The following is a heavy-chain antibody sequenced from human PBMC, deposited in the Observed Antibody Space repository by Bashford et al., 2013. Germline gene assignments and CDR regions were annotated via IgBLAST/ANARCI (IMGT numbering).Heavy chain of an antibody. CDR1: GYTFTGYY. D-gene: IGHD3-22*01. J-gene: IGHJ4*02. Sequence: ASVKVSCKASGYTFTGYYMHWVRQAPGQGLEWMGWINPNSGGTNYAQKFQGRVSMTRDTSISTVYMQLSRLRSDDTAVYYCTISYDSSGYYGYWGQGTLVTVSS. CDR3: TISYDSSGYYGY. CDR2: INPNSGGT. V-gene: IGHV1-2*02.